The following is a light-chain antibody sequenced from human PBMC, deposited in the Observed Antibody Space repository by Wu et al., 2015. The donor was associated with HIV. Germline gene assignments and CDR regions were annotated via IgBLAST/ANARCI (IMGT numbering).Light chain of an antibody. Sequence: EIILTQSPVTLSMSPGERATLSCRASQSVGRNLAWYQRRPGRTPRLLIYSASTRVSDIPARFSGSGSGTEFTLTISSLQSEDFAIYYCQQYNSWWTFGQGTKVDIK. CDR3: QQYNSWWT. J-gene: IGKJ1*01. CDR2: SAS. V-gene: IGKV3-15*01. CDR1: QSVGRN.